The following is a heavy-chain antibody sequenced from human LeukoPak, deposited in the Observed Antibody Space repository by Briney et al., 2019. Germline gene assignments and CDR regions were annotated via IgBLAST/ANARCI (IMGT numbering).Heavy chain of an antibody. CDR2: INNDGSST. CDR3: ATFSGAHHKTFDS. CDR1: GFTFSSYW. D-gene: IGHD1-14*01. Sequence: GGSLRLSCAASGFTFSSYWMYWVRQAPGKGLVWVSRINNDGSSTTYADSVKGRFTISRDNAKNSLYLQMNTLRAEDTAIYYCATFSGAHHKTFDSWGQGTLVTVSS. V-gene: IGHV3-74*01. J-gene: IGHJ4*02.